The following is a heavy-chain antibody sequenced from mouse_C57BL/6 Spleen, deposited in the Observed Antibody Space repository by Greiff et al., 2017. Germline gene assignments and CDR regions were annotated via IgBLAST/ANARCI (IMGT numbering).Heavy chain of an antibody. D-gene: IGHD1-3*01. CDR3: TREVVYFDY. Sequence: EVKLMESGEGLVKPGGSLKLSCAASGFTFSSYAMSWVRQTPEKRLAWVAYISSGGDYIYYADTVKGRFTISRDNARNTLYLQMSSLKSEDTAMYYCTREVVYFDYWGQGTTLTVSS. CDR1: GFTFSSYA. CDR2: ISSGGDYI. J-gene: IGHJ2*01. V-gene: IGHV5-9-1*02.